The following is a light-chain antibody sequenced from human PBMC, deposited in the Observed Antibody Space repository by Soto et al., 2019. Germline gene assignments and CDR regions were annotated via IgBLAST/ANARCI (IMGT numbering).Light chain of an antibody. CDR1: QDIDSA. V-gene: IGKV1-13*02. CDR3: QQFDSYPLT. J-gene: IGKJ4*01. Sequence: AIQLTQSPSSLSASVGDRVTITCRASQDIDSALAWYHQRPGKPPNLLIYDASSLKSGVPSRFSGSGSGTDFTLTISSLQPEDFATYYCQQFDSYPLTCGGGTKVEIK. CDR2: DAS.